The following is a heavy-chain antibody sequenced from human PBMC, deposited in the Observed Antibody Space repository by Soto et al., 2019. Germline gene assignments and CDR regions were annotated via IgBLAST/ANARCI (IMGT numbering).Heavy chain of an antibody. Sequence: QVQLVQSGAEVQKPGSSVKVSCKASGGTFSSYAISWVRQAPGQGLEWMGGIIPIFDTANYAQKFQGRVTITADESTSTAYMELCSLRSEDTAVYYCASGAAAGTAASGYWGQGTLVTVSS. CDR2: IIPIFDTA. V-gene: IGHV1-69*01. CDR3: ASGAAAGTAASGY. CDR1: GGTFSSYA. D-gene: IGHD6-13*01. J-gene: IGHJ4*02.